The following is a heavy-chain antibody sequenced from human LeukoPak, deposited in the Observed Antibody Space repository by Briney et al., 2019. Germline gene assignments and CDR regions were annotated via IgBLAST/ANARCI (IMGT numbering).Heavy chain of an antibody. CDR1: GFTFSSYA. Sequence: PGGSLRLSCAASGFTFSSYAMHWVRQAPGKGLEWVSYISSSGSTIYYADSVKGRSTISRDNAKNSLYLQMNSLRAEDTAVYYCARVDYDFWSGRTYYMDVWGKGTTVTVSS. CDR3: ARVDYDFWSGRTYYMDV. V-gene: IGHV3-48*04. D-gene: IGHD3-3*01. J-gene: IGHJ6*03. CDR2: ISSSGSTI.